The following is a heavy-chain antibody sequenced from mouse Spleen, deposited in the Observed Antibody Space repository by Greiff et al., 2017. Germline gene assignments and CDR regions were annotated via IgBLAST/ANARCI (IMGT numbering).Heavy chain of an antibody. CDR2: IYPGDGDT. Sequence: QVQLQQSGPELVKPGASVKISCKASGYAFSSSWMNWVKQRPGKGLEWIGRIYPGDGDTNYNGKFKGKATLTADKSSSTAYMQLSSLTSEDSAVYFCAREGDMEYFDYWGQGTTLTVSS. CDR3: AREGDMEYFDY. CDR1: GYAFSSSW. V-gene: IGHV1-82*01. J-gene: IGHJ2*01. D-gene: IGHD1-1*02.